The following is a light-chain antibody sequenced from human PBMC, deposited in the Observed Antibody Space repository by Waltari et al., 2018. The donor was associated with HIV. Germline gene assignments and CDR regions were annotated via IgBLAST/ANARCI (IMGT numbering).Light chain of an antibody. CDR3: QQSFNIPLI. V-gene: IGKV1-39*01. CDR2: AAS. J-gene: IGKJ3*01. Sequence: EIQMTQSPSSLSASVGDRVTITCRASQSIGVYLNWYRQKQGKAPELLIYAASNLQSGLPSRFSGSGSGTDFTLTISSLQPEDFATYYCQQSFNIPLIFGPGTKVDI. CDR1: QSIGVY.